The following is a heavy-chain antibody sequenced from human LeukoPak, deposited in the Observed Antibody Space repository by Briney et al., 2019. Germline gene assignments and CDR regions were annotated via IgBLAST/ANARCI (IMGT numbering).Heavy chain of an antibody. CDR1: GFTFTSYS. D-gene: IGHD5/OR15-5a*01. J-gene: IGHJ4*01. V-gene: IGHV3-21*01. Sequence: GGSLRLSCAASGFTFTSYSMDWVRQAPGKGLEWVSSISSGGDYIFYADSVKGRSTISRDNAKNSLFLQMNSLIAEDTAVYFCARNMDIVSTIMVFDFWGHGTPVTVSS. CDR3: ARNMDIVSTIMVFDF. CDR2: ISSGGDYI.